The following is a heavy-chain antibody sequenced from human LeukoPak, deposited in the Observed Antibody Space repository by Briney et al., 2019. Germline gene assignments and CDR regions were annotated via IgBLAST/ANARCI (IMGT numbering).Heavy chain of an antibody. CDR2: IGGSGSRT. V-gene: IGHV3-23*01. CDR1: GFTFSSYA. D-gene: IGHD3-22*01. Sequence: PGGSLRLSCAASGFTFSSYAMSWVRQAPGKSLEWVSGIGGSGSRTYYADSVKGRFTISRDNSKNTLYLQMNSLRAEDTAVYYCARDGFYYDSSGPFDYWGQGTLVTVSS. J-gene: IGHJ4*02. CDR3: ARDGFYYDSSGPFDY.